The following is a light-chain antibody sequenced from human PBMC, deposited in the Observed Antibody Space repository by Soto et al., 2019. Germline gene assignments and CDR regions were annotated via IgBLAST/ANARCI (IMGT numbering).Light chain of an antibody. J-gene: IGKJ4*01. Sequence: DIQLTQSPSFLSASVGDRVTITCRASQGIGRDLVWYQQKPVKAPKLLIYGASTLQGGVSSRFSGSGSGTEFTLTISSLQPEDFATYYCQQLNSYPLTFGGGTKVEIK. CDR3: QQLNSYPLT. CDR1: QGIGRD. V-gene: IGKV1-9*01. CDR2: GAS.